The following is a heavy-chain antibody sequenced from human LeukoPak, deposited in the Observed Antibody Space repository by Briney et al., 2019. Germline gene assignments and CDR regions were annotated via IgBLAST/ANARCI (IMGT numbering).Heavy chain of an antibody. V-gene: IGHV4-30-4*01. CDR3: ATELRYLRYVDY. J-gene: IGHJ4*02. CDR1: GGSTSSGDYY. CDR2: IYYSGST. D-gene: IGHD4-17*01. Sequence: PSETLSLTCTVSGGSTSSGDYYWSWIRQPPGKGLEWIGYIYYSGSTYYNPSLKSRVTISVDTSKNQFSLKLSSVTAADTAVYYCATELRYLRYVDYWGQGTLVTVSS.